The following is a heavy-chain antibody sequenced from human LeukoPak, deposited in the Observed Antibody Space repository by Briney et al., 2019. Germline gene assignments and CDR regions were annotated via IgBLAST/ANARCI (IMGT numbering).Heavy chain of an antibody. Sequence: PSETLSLTCTVSGGSISSGSYYWSWIRQPAGKGLEWIGRIYTSGSTNYNPSLKSRVTISVYTSKNQFSLKLSSVTAADTAVYYCAREDYYDSSGYYFDYWGQGTLVTVSS. CDR2: IYTSGST. V-gene: IGHV4-61*02. CDR1: GGSISSGSYY. D-gene: IGHD3-22*01. J-gene: IGHJ4*02. CDR3: AREDYYDSSGYYFDY.